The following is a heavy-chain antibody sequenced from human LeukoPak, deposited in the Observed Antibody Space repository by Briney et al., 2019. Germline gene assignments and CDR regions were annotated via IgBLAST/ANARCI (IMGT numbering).Heavy chain of an antibody. CDR2: INWNGGST. Sequence: GGSLRLSCAASGFTFDDYGMNWVRQAPGKGLEWVSGINWNGGSTGYAGSVKGRFTISRDNAKNSLFLQMNSLRAGDTAVYYCARFIAATGVDSWGQGTLVTVSS. J-gene: IGHJ4*02. V-gene: IGHV3-20*04. D-gene: IGHD6-13*01. CDR1: GFTFDDYG. CDR3: ARFIAATGVDS.